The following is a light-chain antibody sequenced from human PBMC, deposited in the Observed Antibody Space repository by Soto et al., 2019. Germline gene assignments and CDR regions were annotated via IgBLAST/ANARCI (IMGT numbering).Light chain of an antibody. CDR3: QSYDSSLRGV. V-gene: IGLV1-40*01. CDR2: GNT. CDR1: TSNIGAGYD. J-gene: IGLJ2*01. Sequence: QSVLTQPPSVSGAPGQRVTISCTGSTSNIGAGYDVHWYQHLPGTVPKLVIYGNTNRPSGVPDRFSGSKSGTSASLAITGLQVEDEADYYFQSYDSSLRGVFGGGTKLTVL.